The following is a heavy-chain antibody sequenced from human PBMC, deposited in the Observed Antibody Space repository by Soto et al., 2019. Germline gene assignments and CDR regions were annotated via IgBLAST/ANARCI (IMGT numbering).Heavy chain of an antibody. CDR2: TYYRSKWYN. CDR3: AREKYSSSFVGPYYYYYYMDV. J-gene: IGHJ6*03. CDR1: GDSVSSNSAA. D-gene: IGHD6-6*01. Sequence: SQTLSLTCAISGDSVSSNSAAWNWIRQSPSRGLEWLGRTYYRSKWYNDYAVSVKSRITINPDTSKNQFSLQLNSVTPEDTAVYYCAREKYSSSFVGPYYYYYYMDVWGKGTTVTVSS. V-gene: IGHV6-1*01.